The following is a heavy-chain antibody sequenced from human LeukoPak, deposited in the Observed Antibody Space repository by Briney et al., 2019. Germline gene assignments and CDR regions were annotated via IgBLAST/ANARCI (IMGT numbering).Heavy chain of an antibody. Sequence: ASVKVSCKASGYTFIGYYMHWVRQAPAHGPEWMGWINPQTGGTKYAQKFHGRLTMTRDTSLSTAYMELSRLRSDDTAVYYCARGPALYYDILTGSTYNYFDPWGQGTLVTVSS. V-gene: IGHV1-2*02. CDR1: GYTFIGYY. CDR3: ARGPALYYDILTGSTYNYFDP. CDR2: INPQTGGT. D-gene: IGHD3-9*01. J-gene: IGHJ5*02.